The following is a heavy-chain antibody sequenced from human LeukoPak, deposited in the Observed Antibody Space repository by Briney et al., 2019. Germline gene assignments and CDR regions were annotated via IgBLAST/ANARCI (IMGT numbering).Heavy chain of an antibody. Sequence: PGGSLRLSCAASGFTFSSYSMNWVRQAPGKGLEWVSSISSSSSYIYYADSVKGRFTISRDNAKNSLYLQVNSLRAEDTAVYYCARDPLYCSGGSCYFGGYYFDYWGQGTLVTVSS. CDR3: ARDPLYCSGGSCYFGGYYFDY. D-gene: IGHD2-15*01. CDR1: GFTFSSYS. CDR2: ISSSSSYI. J-gene: IGHJ4*02. V-gene: IGHV3-21*01.